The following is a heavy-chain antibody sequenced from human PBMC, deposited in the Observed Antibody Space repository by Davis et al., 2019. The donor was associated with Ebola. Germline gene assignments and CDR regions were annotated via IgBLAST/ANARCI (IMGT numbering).Heavy chain of an antibody. J-gene: IGHJ4*02. CDR2: ISAGNGNT. D-gene: IGHD5-18*01. CDR1: GYTFTNYP. Sequence: ASVKVSCKASGYTFTNYPMHWVRHAPGQRLEWMGWISAGNGNTKYSQKFLGRVTITRDTSASTAYMELSSLSSEDTAVYSCARSQRGYSYGFFDYWGQGTLVTVSS. CDR3: ARSQRGYSYGFFDY. V-gene: IGHV1-3*01.